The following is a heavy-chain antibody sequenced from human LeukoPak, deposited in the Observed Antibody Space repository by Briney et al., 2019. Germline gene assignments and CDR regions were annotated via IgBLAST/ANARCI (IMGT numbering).Heavy chain of an antibody. CDR1: GFTFSSYA. D-gene: IGHD5-18*01. J-gene: IGHJ6*02. CDR3: ARTKIQLSHRGMDV. Sequence: PGGSLRLSCAASGFTFSSYAMSWVRQAPGKGLEWVSAISGSGGSTYYADSVKGRFTISRDNAKNSLYLQMNSLRAEDTAVYYCARTKIQLSHRGMDVWGQGTTVTVSS. CDR2: ISGSGGST. V-gene: IGHV3-23*01.